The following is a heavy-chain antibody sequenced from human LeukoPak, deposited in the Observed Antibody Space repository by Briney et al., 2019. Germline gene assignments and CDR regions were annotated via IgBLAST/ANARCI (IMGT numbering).Heavy chain of an antibody. Sequence: ASVKVSCKASGYTFTSYDINWVRQATGRGLEWMGWMNPNSGNAGYAQKFQGRVTMTRNTSISTAYMELSSLRSEDTAVYYCARVLWFGEFGFGYWGQGTLVTVSS. CDR3: ARVLWFGEFGFGY. J-gene: IGHJ4*02. D-gene: IGHD3-10*01. CDR2: MNPNSGNA. V-gene: IGHV1-8*01. CDR1: GYTFTSYD.